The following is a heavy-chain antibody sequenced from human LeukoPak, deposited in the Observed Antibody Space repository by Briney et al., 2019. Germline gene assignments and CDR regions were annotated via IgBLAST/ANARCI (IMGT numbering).Heavy chain of an antibody. CDR1: GYTFTSYG. CDR3: ARDSVGMIVAGRYYGMDV. V-gene: IGHV1-18*01. D-gene: IGHD3-22*01. CDR2: ISAYNGNT. J-gene: IGHJ6*02. Sequence: GASVKVSCKASGYTFTSYGISWVRQAPGQGLEGMGWISAYNGNTNYAQKLQGRATMTTDTSTSTAYMEMRSLRCDDTAVYYCARDSVGMIVAGRYYGMDVWGQGTTVTVSS.